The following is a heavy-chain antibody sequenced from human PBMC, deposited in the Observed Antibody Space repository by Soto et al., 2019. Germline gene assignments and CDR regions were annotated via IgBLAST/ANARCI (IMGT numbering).Heavy chain of an antibody. CDR1: GFTFSDYY. J-gene: IGHJ3*02. Sequence: GGSLRLSCAASGFTFSDYYMSWIRQAPGKGLEWVSYISSSGSTIYYADSVKGRFTISRDNAKNSLYLQMNSLRAEDTAVYYCARDYCSGGSCYSGVNAFDIWGQGTMVTVSS. V-gene: IGHV3-11*04. D-gene: IGHD2-15*01. CDR2: ISSSGSTI. CDR3: ARDYCSGGSCYSGVNAFDI.